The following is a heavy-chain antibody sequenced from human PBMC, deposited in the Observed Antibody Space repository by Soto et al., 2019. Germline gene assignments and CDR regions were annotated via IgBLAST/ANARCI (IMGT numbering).Heavy chain of an antibody. Sequence: TRSLTCTVSGGSISSGGYYWSWIRQHPGKGLEWIGYIYYSGSTYYNPSLKSRVTISVDTSKNQFSLKLSSVTAADTAVYYCARSGYSYGSPFDYWGQGTLVTVSS. V-gene: IGHV4-31*03. D-gene: IGHD5-18*01. J-gene: IGHJ4*02. CDR3: ARSGYSYGSPFDY. CDR1: GGSISSGGYY. CDR2: IYYSGST.